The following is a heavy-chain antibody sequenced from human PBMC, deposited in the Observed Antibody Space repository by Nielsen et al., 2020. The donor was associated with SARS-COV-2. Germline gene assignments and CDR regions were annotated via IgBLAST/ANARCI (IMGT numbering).Heavy chain of an antibody. Sequence: CAVYGGSFSGYYWSWIRQPPGKGLEWIGEINHSGSTNYNPSLKSRVTISVDTSKNQFSLKLSSVTAADTAVYYCARGRIAVAGTGDNWFDPWGQGTLVTVSS. CDR1: GGSFSGYY. D-gene: IGHD6-19*01. CDR3: ARGRIAVAGTGDNWFDP. CDR2: INHSGST. J-gene: IGHJ5*02. V-gene: IGHV4-34*01.